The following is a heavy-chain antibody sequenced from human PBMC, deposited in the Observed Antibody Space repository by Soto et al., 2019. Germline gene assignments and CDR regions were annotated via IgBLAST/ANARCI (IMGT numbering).Heavy chain of an antibody. CDR3: ARRRKGITLVRGVILDY. CDR2: IIPVLGIA. CDR1: GGTLSDYT. V-gene: IGHV1-69*02. D-gene: IGHD3-10*01. J-gene: IGHJ4*02. Sequence: SVKVSCTTSGGTLSDYTISWVRQAPGQGLEWMGRIIPVLGIANTAQKFQGRVTITADKSTSTVYMELSSLRSEDTAVYYSARRRKGITLVRGVILDYWGPGTPVTVSS.